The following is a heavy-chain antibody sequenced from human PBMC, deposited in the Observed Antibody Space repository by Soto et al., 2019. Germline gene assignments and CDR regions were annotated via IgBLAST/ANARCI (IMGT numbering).Heavy chain of an antibody. D-gene: IGHD2-8*01. Sequence: SETLSLTCTVSGSSISSGGYYWSWSRQHPGKGLEWIGYIYYSGSTYYNPSLKSRVTISVDTSKNQFSLKLSSVTAADTAVYYCARTKTYNWFDPWGQGTLVTVSS. CDR1: GSSISSGGYY. V-gene: IGHV4-31*03. J-gene: IGHJ5*02. CDR3: ARTKTYNWFDP. CDR2: IYYSGST.